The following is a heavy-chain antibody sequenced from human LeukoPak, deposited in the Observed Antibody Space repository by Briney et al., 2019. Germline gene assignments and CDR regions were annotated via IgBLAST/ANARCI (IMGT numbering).Heavy chain of an antibody. CDR2: RSIYNGNT. Sequence: ASVKVSCKASGYDFINYGISWVRQAPGQGLEWMGWRSIYNGNTDYKLQGRVTMTTDTSTSTAYMEVRSLRSDDTAVYYCARGGPFPSGSSSREYYLDYWGQGTLVTVSS. D-gene: IGHD6-6*01. CDR3: ARGGPFPSGSSSREYYLDY. CDR1: GYDFINYG. V-gene: IGHV1-18*01. J-gene: IGHJ4*02.